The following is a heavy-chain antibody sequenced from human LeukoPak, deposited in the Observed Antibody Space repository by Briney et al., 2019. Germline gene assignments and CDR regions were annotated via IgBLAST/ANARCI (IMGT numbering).Heavy chain of an antibody. CDR1: GFTFSSYS. CDR3: ARGAVAGIYHFDF. D-gene: IGHD6-19*01. J-gene: IGHJ4*02. Sequence: PGGSLRLSCAASGFTFSSYSMNWVRQAPGKGLEWVSYISSGSSTIYYADSVKGRFTISRDNAENSQYLQMNSLRVEDTAVFYCARGAVAGIYHFDFWGQGTLVTVSS. V-gene: IGHV3-48*01. CDR2: ISSGSSTI.